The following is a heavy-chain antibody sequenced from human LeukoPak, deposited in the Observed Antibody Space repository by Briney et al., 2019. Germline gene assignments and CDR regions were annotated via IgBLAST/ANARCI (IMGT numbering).Heavy chain of an antibody. CDR1: GGSISSSSYY. CDR3: ATYSYSQRYFDY. CDR2: IYYSGST. J-gene: IGHJ4*02. Sequence: SETLSLTCTVSGGSISSSSYYWGWIRQPPGKGLEWIGSIYYSGSTYYNPSLKSRVTISVDTSKNQFSLKLSSVTAADTAVYYCATYSYSQRYFDYWGQGTLVTVSS. D-gene: IGHD5-18*01. V-gene: IGHV4-39*01.